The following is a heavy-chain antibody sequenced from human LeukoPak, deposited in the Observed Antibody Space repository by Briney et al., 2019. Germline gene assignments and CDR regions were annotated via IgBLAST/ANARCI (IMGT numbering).Heavy chain of an antibody. Sequence: ASVKVSCKASGYTFTGYYLHWLRQAPGQGLEWMGWINPNSGVTNYAETFQGRVTLTTHTSISTAYLELNRLTSDDTAVYYCARAAETPGSTETFDPWGQGPLVTVSS. CDR2: INPNSGVT. CDR1: GYTFTGYY. CDR3: ARAAETPGSTETFDP. D-gene: IGHD1-14*01. V-gene: IGHV1-2*02. J-gene: IGHJ5*02.